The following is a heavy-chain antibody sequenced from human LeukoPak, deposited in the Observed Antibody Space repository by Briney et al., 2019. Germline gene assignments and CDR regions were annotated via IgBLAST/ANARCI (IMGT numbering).Heavy chain of an antibody. CDR2: ISYDGSNK. J-gene: IGHJ4*02. CDR3: ARDPFYGGNYYFDY. V-gene: IGHV3-30*03. CDR1: GFTFSSCG. D-gene: IGHD4-23*01. Sequence: PGGSLRLSCAASGFTFSSCGMHWVRQAPGKGLEWVAVISYDGSNKYYADSVKGRFTISRDNSKNTLYLQMNSLRAEDTAVYYCARDPFYGGNYYFDYWGQGTLVTVSS.